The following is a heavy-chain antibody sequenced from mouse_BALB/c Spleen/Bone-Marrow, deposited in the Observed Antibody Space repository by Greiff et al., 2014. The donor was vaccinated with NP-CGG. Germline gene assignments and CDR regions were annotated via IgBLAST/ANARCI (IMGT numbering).Heavy chain of an antibody. CDR1: GYTFTDYA. CDR2: ITTYSANA. D-gene: IGHD3-3*01. Sequence: QVQLQQSGPELARPGESVKISCKRSGYTFTDYAMHWVKQSHAKSLEWIGVITTYSANAKYNQKFKGKATITVDKSSSTAYLELARLTSEDSDIYYCARGGTGPFPYWGQGTLVTVSA. CDR3: ARGGTGPFPY. V-gene: IGHV1-67*01. J-gene: IGHJ3*01.